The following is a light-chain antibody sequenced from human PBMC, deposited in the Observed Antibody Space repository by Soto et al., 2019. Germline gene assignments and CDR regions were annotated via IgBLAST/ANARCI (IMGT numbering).Light chain of an antibody. J-gene: IGKJ5*01. CDR2: AAS. CDR3: QQSHNSFT. CDR1: QSVSSSY. V-gene: IGKV3-20*01. Sequence: EIVLTQSPGTLSLSPGERATLSCGASQSVSSSYLAWYQQKPGQAPRLLMYAASIRTTGIPDRFSGSGSGTDFTLTINRLEPEDFAVYYCQQSHNSFTFGQGTRLEIK.